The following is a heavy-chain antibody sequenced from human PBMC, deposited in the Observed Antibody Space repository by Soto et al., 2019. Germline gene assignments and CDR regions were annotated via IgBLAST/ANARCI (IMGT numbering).Heavy chain of an antibody. CDR3: ARYYYDSSGYDGMDV. J-gene: IGHJ6*02. D-gene: IGHD3-22*01. CDR2: IYHSGST. Sequence: PSETLSLTCAVSGYSISSGYYWGWIRQPPGKGLEWIGSIYHSGSTYNNPPLKSRVTISVDTSKNQFSLKLSSVTAADTAVYYCARYYYDSSGYDGMDVWGQGTTVTVS. V-gene: IGHV4-38-2*01. CDR1: GYSISSGYY.